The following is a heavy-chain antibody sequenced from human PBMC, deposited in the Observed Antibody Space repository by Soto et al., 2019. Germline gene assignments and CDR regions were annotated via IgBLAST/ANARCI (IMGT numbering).Heavy chain of an antibody. V-gene: IGHV4-31*03. CDR2: ISYTGNA. D-gene: IGHD2-8*02. J-gene: IGHJ3*02. CDR1: GGSISSVGYF. Sequence: QVQLQGSGPGLVEASQTLSLTCTVSGGSISSVGYFWTWIRQHPGKGLEWIGYISYTGNAYYDPSLNSRVTISMDTSNNHFSLRLSSGIAADTAVYYGVRLHCTGSSCSQGGAFDIWGQGTVVTVSS. CDR3: VRLHCTGSSCSQGGAFDI.